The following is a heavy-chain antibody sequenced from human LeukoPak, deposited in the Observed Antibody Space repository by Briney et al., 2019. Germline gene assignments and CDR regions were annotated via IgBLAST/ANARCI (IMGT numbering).Heavy chain of an antibody. CDR3: AKDRELDY. J-gene: IGHJ4*02. D-gene: IGHD1-26*01. Sequence: GGSLRLSCVVSGITFGTYWMSWVRQAPGKGLEWVANIKQDATEKYYVDSVKGRFTISRDNAKNSLYLQMNSLRAEDTAVYYCAKDRELDYWGQGTLVTVSS. CDR1: GITFGTYW. V-gene: IGHV3-7*03. CDR2: IKQDATEK.